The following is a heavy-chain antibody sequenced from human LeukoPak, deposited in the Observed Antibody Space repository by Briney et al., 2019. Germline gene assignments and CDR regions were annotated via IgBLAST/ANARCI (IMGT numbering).Heavy chain of an antibody. D-gene: IGHD3-10*01. V-gene: IGHV3-23*01. CDR2: ISGSGGRT. Sequence: GGSLRLSCAASGFTFSSSAMSWIRQAPGKGLEWVSAISGSGGRTYYADSVKGRFTVSRDNAKNSVYLQMNSLRAEDTAIYYCARDIGSPGIGYWGQGTLVSVSS. CDR3: ARDIGSPGIGY. CDR1: GFTFSSSA. J-gene: IGHJ4*02.